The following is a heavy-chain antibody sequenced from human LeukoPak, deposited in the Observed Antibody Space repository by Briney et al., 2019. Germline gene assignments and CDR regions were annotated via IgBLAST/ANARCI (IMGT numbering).Heavy chain of an antibody. CDR1: GYTFSGYG. J-gene: IGHJ4*02. CDR2: ISAYNGHT. D-gene: IGHD3-10*01. CDR3: ARAGSSEWPPVSFDY. Sequence: ASVTVSCKASGYTFSGYGVTWVRQAPGQGLEWMGWISAYNGHTNYAQKLQGRVTMTTDTSTRTAHMELRSLRSDDSAVYYCARAGSSEWPPVSFDYWGQGYLVTVSS. V-gene: IGHV1-18*01.